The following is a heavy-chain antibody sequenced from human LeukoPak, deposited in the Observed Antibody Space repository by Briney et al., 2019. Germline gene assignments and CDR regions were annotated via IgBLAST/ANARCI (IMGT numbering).Heavy chain of an antibody. D-gene: IGHD6-6*01. CDR1: GFTFSSYA. Sequence: PGGSLRLSCAASGFTFSSYAMSWVRQAPGKGLEWVAFIRYDGSNKYYADSVKGRFTISRDNSKNTLYLQMNSLRAEDTAVYYCAKGRQQLVDPWGQGTLVTVSS. J-gene: IGHJ5*02. CDR3: AKGRQQLVDP. CDR2: IRYDGSNK. V-gene: IGHV3-30*02.